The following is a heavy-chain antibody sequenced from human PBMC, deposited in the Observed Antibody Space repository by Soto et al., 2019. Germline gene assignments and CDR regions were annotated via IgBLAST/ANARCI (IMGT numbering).Heavy chain of an antibody. D-gene: IGHD6-6*01. CDR1: GFSFSTNA. Sequence: EVQLLESGGGLVQPGGSLRLSCAASGFSFSTNAMSWVRQAPGKGLEWVSGISASGGNTYYADPVEGRFTISRDNSKNTLYMQMNSLRAGDTAVYYCAKDFYSTSYSTSSFSAFDFWGQGTVVTVSS. CDR3: AKDFYSTSYSTSSFSAFDF. J-gene: IGHJ3*01. V-gene: IGHV3-23*01. CDR2: ISASGGNT.